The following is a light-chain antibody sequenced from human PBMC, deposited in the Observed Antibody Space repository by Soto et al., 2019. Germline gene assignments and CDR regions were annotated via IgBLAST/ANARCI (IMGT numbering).Light chain of an antibody. V-gene: IGKV1-5*01. J-gene: IGKJ1*01. CDR3: KQYNTYWT. Sequence: DIQMTQFPSALSASVGDRVTITCRASQNVNNWLAWYQHKPGKAPQLLIYDASVLESGVPSRFSGSGSGTEFTLAINGLQSDDFATDYCKQYNTYWTFGTGTKVEVE. CDR2: DAS. CDR1: QNVNNW.